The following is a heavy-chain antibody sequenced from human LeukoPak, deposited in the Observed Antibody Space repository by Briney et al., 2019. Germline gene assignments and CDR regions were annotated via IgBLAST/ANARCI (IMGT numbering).Heavy chain of an antibody. CDR1: GASISSGLYY. CDR2: IYSNDNG. J-gene: IGHJ5*02. Sequence: KTSQTLSLTCTVSGASISSGLYYWTWIRQPAGKGLEWIGRIYSNDNGDYTPSLKSRVTISVDTSQNQFSLQLTSVTAADTAVYYCARGDYGSGTYLWGSWGQGILVTVSS. CDR3: ARGDYGSGTYLWGS. V-gene: IGHV4-61*02. D-gene: IGHD3-10*01.